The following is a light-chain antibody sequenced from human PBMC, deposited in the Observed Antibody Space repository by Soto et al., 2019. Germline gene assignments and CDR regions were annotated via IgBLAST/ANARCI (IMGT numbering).Light chain of an antibody. CDR1: SSDVGGYNY. J-gene: IGLJ1*01. Sequence: QSVLTQPASVSGSPGQSMTISCTGTSSDVGGYNYVSWYQQHPGKAPKLMIYDVSNRPSGVSNRFSGSKSGNTASLSISGLQAEDEADYYCSSYTSSSTRVFGTGTKSPS. CDR3: SSYTSSSTRV. V-gene: IGLV2-14*01. CDR2: DVS.